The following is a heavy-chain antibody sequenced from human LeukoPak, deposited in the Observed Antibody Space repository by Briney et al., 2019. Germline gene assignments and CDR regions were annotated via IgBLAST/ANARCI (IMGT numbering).Heavy chain of an antibody. V-gene: IGHV3-30-3*01. Sequence: GGSLRLSCAASGFTFSSYAMHWVRQAPGKGLEWVAVISYDGSNKYYADSVKGRFTISRDNSKNTLYLQMNSLRAEDTAVYYCAKEDDFWSGYGSHYFDYWGQGTLVTVSS. D-gene: IGHD3-3*01. J-gene: IGHJ4*02. CDR2: ISYDGSNK. CDR3: AKEDDFWSGYGSHYFDY. CDR1: GFTFSSYA.